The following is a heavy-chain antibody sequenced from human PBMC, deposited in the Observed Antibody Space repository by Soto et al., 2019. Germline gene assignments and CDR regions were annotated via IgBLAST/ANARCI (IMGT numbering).Heavy chain of an antibody. CDR3: TRGSSYYDILTGYRQAYYYYYYMDV. V-gene: IGHV3-49*03. J-gene: IGHJ6*03. CDR2: IRSKAYGGTT. D-gene: IGHD3-9*01. Sequence: GGSLRLSCTASGFTFGDYAMSWFRQAPGKGLEWVGFIRSKAYGGTTEYAASVKGRLTISRDDSKMIAYLQMNSLKTEDTAVYYCTRGSSYYDILTGYRQAYYYYYYMDVWGKGTTVTVSS. CDR1: GFTFGDYA.